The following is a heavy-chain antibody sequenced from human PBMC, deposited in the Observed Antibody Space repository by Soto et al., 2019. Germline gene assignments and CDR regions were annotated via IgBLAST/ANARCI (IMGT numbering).Heavy chain of an antibody. V-gene: IGHV3-13*05. J-gene: IGHJ3*02. CDR2: IGTAGDP. CDR1: GFTFSSYD. Sequence: GGSPRLSCAASGFTFSSYDMHWVRQATGKGLEWVSAIGTAGDPYYPGSVKGRFTISRENAKNSLYLQMNSLRAGDTAVYYCARESPSSDAFDIWGQGTMVTVSS. CDR3: ARESPSSDAFDI. D-gene: IGHD6-6*01.